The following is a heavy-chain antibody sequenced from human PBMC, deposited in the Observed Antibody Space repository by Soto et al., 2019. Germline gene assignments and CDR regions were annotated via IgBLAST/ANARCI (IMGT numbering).Heavy chain of an antibody. J-gene: IGHJ4*02. CDR2: IYYSGST. CDR3: ERHDVATVPFDY. CDR1: GGSISSSSYY. V-gene: IGHV4-39*01. Sequence: QLQLQESGPGLVKPSETLSLTYTVSGGSISSSSYYWGWIRQPPGKGLEGIGSIYYSGSTYYNPSLKSRVPISVDTSNNQSSLKLSSVTAADTAVYYCERHDVATVPFDYWGQGTLATVSS. D-gene: IGHD5-12*01.